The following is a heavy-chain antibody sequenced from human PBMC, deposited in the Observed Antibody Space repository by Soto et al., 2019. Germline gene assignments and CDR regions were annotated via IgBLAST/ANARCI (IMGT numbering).Heavy chain of an antibody. CDR3: ARDTSEWLANSIYYYGMDV. Sequence: GGSLRISCAASGFTFSSYGMHWVRQAPGKGLEWVAVIWYDGSNKYYADSVKGRFTISRDNSKNTLYLQMNSLRAEDTAVYYCARDTSEWLANSIYYYGMDVWGQGTTVTVSS. CDR1: GFTFSSYG. J-gene: IGHJ6*02. CDR2: IWYDGSNK. V-gene: IGHV3-33*01. D-gene: IGHD6-19*01.